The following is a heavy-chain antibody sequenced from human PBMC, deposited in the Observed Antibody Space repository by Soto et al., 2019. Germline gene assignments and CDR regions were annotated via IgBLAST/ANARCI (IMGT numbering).Heavy chain of an antibody. CDR3: SRVGGSTWH. D-gene: IGHD1-26*01. V-gene: IGHV3-74*01. J-gene: IGHJ4*02. CDR2: INSDGSST. CDR1: GFTFSSYW. Sequence: GGSLRLSCAASGFTFSSYWMHWVRQAPGKGLVWVSRINSDGSSTNYADFVKGRFAISRDNAKNTLYLQMNSLRVEDTAVYYCSRVGGSTWHWGQETLVTVSS.